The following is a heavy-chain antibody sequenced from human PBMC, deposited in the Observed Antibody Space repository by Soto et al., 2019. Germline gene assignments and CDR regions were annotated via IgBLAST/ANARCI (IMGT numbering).Heavy chain of an antibody. CDR3: SIEERDEYDFSGGVTAV. Sequence: GWLMRLSCAASGFTFSSYCMHWVRQAPGKGLVWVSRINSDGSSTSYADSVKGRFTISRDNAKNTLYLQMNSLRAEDTAVYYCSIEERDEYDFSGGVTAVWGQGTTVTVSS. CDR1: GFTFSSYC. D-gene: IGHD3-3*01. J-gene: IGHJ6*02. CDR2: INSDGSST. V-gene: IGHV3-74*01.